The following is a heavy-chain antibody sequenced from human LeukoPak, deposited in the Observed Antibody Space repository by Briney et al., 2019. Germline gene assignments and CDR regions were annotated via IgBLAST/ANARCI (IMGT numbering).Heavy chain of an antibody. D-gene: IGHD3-3*01. CDR1: GITLSNYG. Sequence: GGSLRLSCAVSGITLSNYGMSWVRQAPGKGLEWVAGISDSGGSTNYADSVKGRFTISRDNPKNTLYLQMNSLRAEDTAVYFCAKRVIVIGGVIIVGFNKGAYYFDYWARGALVTVSS. J-gene: IGHJ4*02. V-gene: IGHV3-23*01. CDR2: ISDSGGST. CDR3: AKRVIVIGGVIIVGFNKGAYYFDY.